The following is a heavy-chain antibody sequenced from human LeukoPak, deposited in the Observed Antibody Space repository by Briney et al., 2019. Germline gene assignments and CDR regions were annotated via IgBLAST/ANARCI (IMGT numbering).Heavy chain of an antibody. Sequence: PSETLSLTCTVSGYSIGSGYYWGWIRQPPGKGLEWIGSIYHSGSTYYNPSLKSRVTISVDTSKNQFSLELSSVTAADTAVYYCARDQGYYGSGSYYVINWFDPWGQGTLVTVSS. J-gene: IGHJ5*02. CDR3: ARDQGYYGSGSYYVINWFDP. V-gene: IGHV4-38-2*02. CDR2: IYHSGST. CDR1: GYSIGSGYY. D-gene: IGHD3-10*01.